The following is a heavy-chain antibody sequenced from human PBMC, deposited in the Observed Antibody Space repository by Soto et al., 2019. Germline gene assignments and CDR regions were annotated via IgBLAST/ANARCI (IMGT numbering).Heavy chain of an antibody. Sequence: QVQLVQSGAEVKKPGASVKVSCKASGYTFTGYYMHWVRQAPGQGLEWMGWINPNSGGTNYAQKFQGWVTMTRDTSISTAYMELSRLSSDDTAVYYCARDKDYDILTVYFDYWGQGTLLTVSS. D-gene: IGHD3-9*01. CDR1: GYTFTGYY. J-gene: IGHJ4*02. CDR2: INPNSGGT. V-gene: IGHV1-2*04. CDR3: ARDKDYDILTVYFDY.